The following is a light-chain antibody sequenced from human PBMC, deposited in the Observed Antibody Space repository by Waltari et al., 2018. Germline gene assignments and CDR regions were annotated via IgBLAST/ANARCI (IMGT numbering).Light chain of an antibody. CDR3: QQYNNRPPWT. J-gene: IGKJ1*01. V-gene: IGKV3-15*01. CDR2: GAS. Sequence: EIVMTQSPATLSVSPGERATLPCRASQNVSNNLVWYQQNPGQAPRLLIHGASTRATGIPARFSGSGSGTEFTLIISSLQSVDFAVYSCQQYNNRPPWTFGQGTKVEIK. CDR1: QNVSNN.